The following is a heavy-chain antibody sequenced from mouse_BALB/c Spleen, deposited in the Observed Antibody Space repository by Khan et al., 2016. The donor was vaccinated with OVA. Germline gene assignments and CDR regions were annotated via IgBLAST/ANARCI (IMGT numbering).Heavy chain of an antibody. V-gene: IGHV5-17*02. J-gene: IGHJ2*01. CDR1: GFTFSSYG. CDR3: AASYFYGYYFDY. D-gene: IGHD1-1*01. CDR2: ISGDSNTT. Sequence: EVELVESGGGLVQPGGSRKLSCAASGFTFSSYGMHWVRQAPEQGLEWVAYISGDSNTTYYADTVKGRFTISRDNPKNTLFLRLNSLTSEDTAMYYGAASYFYGYYFDYWGPGTTLTVSS.